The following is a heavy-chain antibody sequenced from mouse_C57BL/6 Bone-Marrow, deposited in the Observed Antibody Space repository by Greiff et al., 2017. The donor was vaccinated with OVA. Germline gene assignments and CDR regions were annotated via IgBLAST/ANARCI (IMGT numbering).Heavy chain of an antibody. Sequence: QVQLQQPGAELVKPGASVKLSCKASGYTFTSYWMQWVKQRPGQGLEWIGEIDPSDSYTNYNHKFKGKATLTVDTSSSTAYMQLSSLTSEDSAVYYCARIIYYYGNKDYWGQGTTLTVSS. D-gene: IGHD1-1*01. J-gene: IGHJ2*01. CDR2: IDPSDSYT. V-gene: IGHV1-50*01. CDR1: GYTFTSYW. CDR3: ARIIYYYGNKDY.